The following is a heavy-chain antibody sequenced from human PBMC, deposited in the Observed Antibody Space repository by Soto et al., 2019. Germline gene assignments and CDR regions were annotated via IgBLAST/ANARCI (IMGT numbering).Heavy chain of an antibody. Sequence: EVQLLESGGGLVQPGGSLRLSCAASGFTFSSYAMSWVHQAPGKGLGWVSAISGSGGSTYYADSVKGRFTISRDNSKNTLYLQMNSLRAEDTAVYYCAKSRRPPPGTFDYWGQGTLVTVSS. CDR3: AKSRRPPPGTFDY. CDR1: GFTFSSYA. V-gene: IGHV3-23*01. CDR2: ISGSGGST. D-gene: IGHD1-1*01. J-gene: IGHJ4*02.